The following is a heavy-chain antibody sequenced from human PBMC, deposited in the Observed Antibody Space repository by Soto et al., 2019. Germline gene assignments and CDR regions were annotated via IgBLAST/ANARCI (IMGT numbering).Heavy chain of an antibody. J-gene: IGHJ6*02. CDR3: ATNLFFPVAPRTPRYCALF. D-gene: IGHD2-8*02. V-gene: IGHV1-18*01. CDR1: GYTFSSYG. CDR2: ISAYNGNT. Sequence: GASVKVSCKASGYTFSSYGITWVRQAPGQGPEWMGWISAYNGNTDYAQKYQGRLTVTTDTSTSTAYMELRSLTSDDTAVYYCATNLFFPVAPRTPRYCALFWRQGTTVTV.